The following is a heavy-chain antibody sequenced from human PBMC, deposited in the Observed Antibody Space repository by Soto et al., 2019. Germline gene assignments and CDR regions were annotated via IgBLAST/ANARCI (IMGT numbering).Heavy chain of an antibody. J-gene: IGHJ4*02. CDR2: IYYSGST. D-gene: IGHD5-12*01. Sequence: SETLSLTCTVSGGSISSSSYYWGWIRQPPGKGLEWIGSIYYSGSTYYNPSLKSRVTISVDTSKNQFSLKLSSVTAADTAVYYCARHGEYSGYDFRNWGQGTLVTVSS. CDR1: GGSISSSSYY. V-gene: IGHV4-39*01. CDR3: ARHGEYSGYDFRN.